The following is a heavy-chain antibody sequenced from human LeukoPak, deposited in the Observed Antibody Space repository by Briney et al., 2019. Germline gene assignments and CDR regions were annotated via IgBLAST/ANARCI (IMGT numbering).Heavy chain of an antibody. CDR3: ARGSSPTLFSSSWYYFEY. CDR1: GFTFSDYY. D-gene: IGHD6-13*01. CDR2: ISSGGSTI. Sequence: PGGSLRLSCAASGFTFSDYYMSWIRQAPGKGLEWVSYISSGGSTIYYADSVKGRFTISRDNAKNSLYLQMSSLRAEDTAVYYCARGSSPTLFSSSWYYFEYWGQGTQVTVSS. J-gene: IGHJ4*02. V-gene: IGHV3-11*01.